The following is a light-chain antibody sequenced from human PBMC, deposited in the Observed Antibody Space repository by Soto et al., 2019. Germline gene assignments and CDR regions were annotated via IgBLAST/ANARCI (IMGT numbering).Light chain of an antibody. CDR1: SSDVGGSKY. J-gene: IGLJ1*01. V-gene: IGLV2-14*03. CDR3: SSYGGSSSALSV. Sequence: QSVLTQPASVSGSPGQSITISCTGTSSDVGGSKYVSWYQQHPSQAPKLMIYDVSNRPSGISDRFSGSKSGYTASLTISGLQTEDEADYYCSSYGGSSSALSVFGTGTKLTVL. CDR2: DVS.